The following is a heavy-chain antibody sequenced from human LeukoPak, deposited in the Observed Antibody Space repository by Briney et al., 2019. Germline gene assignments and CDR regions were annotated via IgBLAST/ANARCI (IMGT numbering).Heavy chain of an antibody. V-gene: IGHV4-59*08. D-gene: IGHD3-22*01. J-gene: IGHJ6*02. CDR1: GGSISSYY. CDR2: IYYSGST. Sequence: PSETLSLTCTVSGGSISSYYWSWIRQPPGKGLEWIGDIYYSGSTNYNPSLKSRVTISVDTSKNQFSLKLSSVTAADTAVYYCARHGGFGAYYYDSSGYYGSYYYYGMDVWGQGTTVTVSS. CDR3: ARHGGFGAYYYDSSGYYGSYYYYGMDV.